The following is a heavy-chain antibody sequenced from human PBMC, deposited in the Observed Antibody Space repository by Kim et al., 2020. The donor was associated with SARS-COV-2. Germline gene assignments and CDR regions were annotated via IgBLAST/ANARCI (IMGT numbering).Heavy chain of an antibody. V-gene: IGHV4-59*01. J-gene: IGHJ6*02. CDR1: GDSIRYYY. CDR2: IYHTGNT. Sequence: SETLSLTCGVSGDSIRYYYWSWIRQPPGKELEWIGYIYHTGNTNYNPSLKSRVTISVDTSKNQFSLKLTSVTAADTAVYYCASLAAGYGLDVWCQGTTVT. D-gene: IGHD6-13*01. CDR3: ASLAAGYGLDV.